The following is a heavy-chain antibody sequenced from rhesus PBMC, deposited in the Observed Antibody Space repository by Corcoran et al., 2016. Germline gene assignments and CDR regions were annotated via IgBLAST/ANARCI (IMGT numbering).Heavy chain of an antibody. CDR3: TRDKSGGFDY. Sequence: QVQLVQSGGEIKQPGASVKLSCKAAGYAFTTAYIHWGSQAHGQGLEWIRQAAPIKGNKHPHHTFQGSTTRNTDRSPSTAYMAVMSLGAVDTAVYYCTRDKSGGFDYWGQGVLVTVSS. J-gene: IGHJ4*01. CDR2: AAPIKGNK. V-gene: IGHV1-180*01. CDR1: GYAFTTAY.